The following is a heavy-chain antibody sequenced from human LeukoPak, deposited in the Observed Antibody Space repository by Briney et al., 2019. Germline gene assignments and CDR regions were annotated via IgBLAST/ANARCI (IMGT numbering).Heavy chain of an antibody. CDR3: ARYGGWSNWFDP. CDR1: GGSMSNYY. CDR2: IYYSGST. J-gene: IGHJ5*02. V-gene: IGHV4-59*01. D-gene: IGHD6-19*01. Sequence: SETLSLTCSVSGGSMSNYYWSWIRQPPGKGLEWIGYIYYSGSTNYNPSLKSRVIISVDTSNNHFSLNLSSVTAADTAVYYCARYGGWSNWFDPWGQGTLVTVSS.